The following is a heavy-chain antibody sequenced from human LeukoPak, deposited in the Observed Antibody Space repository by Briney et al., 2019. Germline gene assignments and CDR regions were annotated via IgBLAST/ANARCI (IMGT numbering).Heavy chain of an antibody. V-gene: IGHV3-23*01. CDR3: AKKFSGISYYFDY. D-gene: IGHD1-26*01. Sequence: GGSLRLSCAASGFTFSIYGMSWVRQAPGKGLEWVSGISGSGGGGSTYYADSVKGRFTISRDNSKNTLYLQMNSLRAEDTAVYYCAKKFSGISYYFDYWGQGTPVTVSS. CDR2: ISGSGGGGST. CDR1: GFTFSIYG. J-gene: IGHJ4*02.